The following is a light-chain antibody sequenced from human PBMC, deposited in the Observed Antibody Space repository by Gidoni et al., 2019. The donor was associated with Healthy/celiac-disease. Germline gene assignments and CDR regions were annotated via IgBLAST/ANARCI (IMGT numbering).Light chain of an antibody. CDR3: QQRSNWPLT. J-gene: IGKJ4*01. Sequence: IGLTQSPATLSLSPGERATLSCRASQSVSSYLAWYQQKPGQAPRLLLYDASNRATGIPARFSGSVSGTDFTLTISRLEPEDFAVYYCQQRSNWPLTFGGGTKVEIK. CDR2: DAS. CDR1: QSVSSY. V-gene: IGKV3-11*01.